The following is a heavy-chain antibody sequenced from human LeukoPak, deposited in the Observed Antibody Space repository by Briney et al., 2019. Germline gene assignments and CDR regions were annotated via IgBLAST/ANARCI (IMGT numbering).Heavy chain of an antibody. CDR1: GYTFTSYD. Sequence: GSSVKVSCKASGYTFTSYDINWVRQATGQGREWMGWMNSNSGNTGYAQKFHGRVTMTRHTSISTANMELSSLRSEDTAVYYCAVAATPNYYYYYYMDVWGKGTTVTVSS. J-gene: IGHJ6*03. V-gene: IGHV1-8*01. CDR3: AVAATPNYYYYYYMDV. CDR2: MNSNSGNT. D-gene: IGHD2-15*01.